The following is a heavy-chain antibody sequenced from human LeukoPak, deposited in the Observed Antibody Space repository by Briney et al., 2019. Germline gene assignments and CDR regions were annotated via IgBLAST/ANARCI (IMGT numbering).Heavy chain of an antibody. J-gene: IGHJ6*03. CDR2: INPNSGGT. V-gene: IGHV1-2*02. Sequence: GASVKVSCKASGYTFTSYDINWVRQATGQGLEWMGWINPNSGGTNYAQKFQGRVTMTRDTSISTAYMELSRLRSDDTAVYYCARDAVEITIFGVVISFPYYYYYMDVWGKGTTVTVSS. CDR1: GYTFTSYD. CDR3: ARDAVEITIFGVVISFPYYYYYMDV. D-gene: IGHD3-3*01.